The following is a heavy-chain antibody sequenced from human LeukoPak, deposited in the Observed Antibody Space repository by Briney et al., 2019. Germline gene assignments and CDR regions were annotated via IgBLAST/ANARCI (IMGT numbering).Heavy chain of an antibody. Sequence: GGSLRLSCAASGFTFSSYSMNWVRQAPGKGLEWVSSISSSSSYIYYADSVKGRFTISRDNAKNSLYLQMNSLRAEDTAVYYCARENIYGGNFDYWGQGTLVTVSS. CDR3: ARENIYGGNFDY. CDR1: GFTFSSYS. V-gene: IGHV3-21*01. J-gene: IGHJ4*02. D-gene: IGHD4-23*01. CDR2: ISSSSSYI.